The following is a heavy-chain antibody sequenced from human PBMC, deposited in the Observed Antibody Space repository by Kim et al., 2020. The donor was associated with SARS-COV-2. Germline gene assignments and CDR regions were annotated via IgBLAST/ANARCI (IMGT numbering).Heavy chain of an antibody. Sequence: SETLSLTCTVSGGSITSSSYAWGWVRQPPGQGLDWVGTVSYTGATYYNLSLGSRFSLSLDTSQKPFYLKLTSVTAAATAGYYCARSFRGSDLSFDLWGQGTLVTVSS. CDR1: GGSITSSSYA. J-gene: IGHJ5*01. D-gene: IGHD3-16*02. V-gene: IGHV4-39*01. CDR3: ARSFRGSDLSFDL. CDR2: VSYTGAT.